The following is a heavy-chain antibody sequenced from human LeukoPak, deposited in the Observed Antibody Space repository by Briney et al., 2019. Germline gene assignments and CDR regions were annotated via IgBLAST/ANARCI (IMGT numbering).Heavy chain of an antibody. J-gene: IGHJ4*02. V-gene: IGHV1-69*06. CDR3: ARDLAYCGGDYYPGGDY. CDR1: GGTFSSYA. D-gene: IGHD2-21*02. CDR2: IIPIFGTA. Sequence: SVKVSCKASGGTFSSYAISWVRQAPGQGLEWMGRIIPIFGTANYAQKFQGRVTITADKSTSTAYMELSSLRSEDTAVYYCARDLAYCGGDYYPGGDYWGQGTLVTVSS.